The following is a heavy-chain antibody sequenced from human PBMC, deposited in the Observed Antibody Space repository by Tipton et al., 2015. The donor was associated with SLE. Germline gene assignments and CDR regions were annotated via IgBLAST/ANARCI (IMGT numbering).Heavy chain of an antibody. CDR2: IYYSGST. J-gene: IGHJ4*02. D-gene: IGHD6-13*01. Sequence: TLSLTCTVSGGSISSYYWSWIRQPPGKGLEWIGYIYYSGSTDYNRSLKSRVTISVDTSKNQFSLKLRSVTAADTAIYYCARDASSWYFHFDYWGQGTLVTVSS. CDR1: GGSISSYY. V-gene: IGHV4-59*01. CDR3: ARDASSWYFHFDY.